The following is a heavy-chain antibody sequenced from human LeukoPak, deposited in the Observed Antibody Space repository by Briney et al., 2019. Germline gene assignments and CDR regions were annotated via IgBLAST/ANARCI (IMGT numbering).Heavy chain of an antibody. CDR1: GYTFTSYG. Sequence: EASVKVSCKASGYTFTSYGIGWVRQAPGQGLEWMGWISAYNGNTNYAQKLQGRVTMTTDTSTSTAYMELRSLRSDDTAVYYCARPAYSYDYVWGSYRYTAFDYWGQGTLVTVSS. D-gene: IGHD3-16*02. CDR2: ISAYNGNT. J-gene: IGHJ4*02. V-gene: IGHV1-18*01. CDR3: ARPAYSYDYVWGSYRYTAFDY.